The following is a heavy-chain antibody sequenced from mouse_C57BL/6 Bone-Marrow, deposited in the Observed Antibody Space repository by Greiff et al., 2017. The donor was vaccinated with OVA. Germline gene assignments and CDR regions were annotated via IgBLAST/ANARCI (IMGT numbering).Heavy chain of an antibody. CDR2: INPSSGGT. Sequence: QVQLQQPGTELVKPGASVKLSCKASGYTFTSYWMHWVKQRPGQGLEWIGNINPSSGGTNYNEKFQSKATLTVDKSSSTAYMQLSSLTSEDSAIDNFARSYVSKGMGYWGQGTTLTVSS. J-gene: IGHJ2*01. D-gene: IGHD1-1*01. CDR3: ARSYVSKGMGY. V-gene: IGHV1-53*01. CDR1: GYTFTSYW.